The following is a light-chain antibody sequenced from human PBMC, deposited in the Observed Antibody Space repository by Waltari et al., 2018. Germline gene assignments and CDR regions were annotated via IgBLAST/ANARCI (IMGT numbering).Light chain of an antibody. CDR1: GSNSGTYTY. CDR3: SSYAGTNNLGV. CDR2: EVD. V-gene: IGLV2-8*01. Sequence: QSALTQPPSASGSPGQSVSISCTGTGSNSGTYTYVSWYPHHPGKSPKLNIYEVDQRPSGVPDRFSGSKSGNTASLTVSGLQTEDEADYYCSSYAGTNNLGVFGGGTKLTVL. J-gene: IGLJ2*01.